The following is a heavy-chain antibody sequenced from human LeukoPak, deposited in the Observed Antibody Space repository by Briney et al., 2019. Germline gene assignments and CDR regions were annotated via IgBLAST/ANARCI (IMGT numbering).Heavy chain of an antibody. CDR3: ARGSYSSSSGGYYYYYMDV. CDR1: GSSIDTGDY. J-gene: IGHJ6*03. Sequence: SQTLSLTCTVSGSSIDTGDYWGWIRQPPGKGLEWIGSIYHTGSTYYNPSLNSRVTISVDTSKNQISLKLRSVTAADTAVYYCARGSYSSSSGGYYYYYMDVWGKGTTVTVSS. CDR2: IYHTGST. V-gene: IGHV4-38-2*02. D-gene: IGHD6-6*01.